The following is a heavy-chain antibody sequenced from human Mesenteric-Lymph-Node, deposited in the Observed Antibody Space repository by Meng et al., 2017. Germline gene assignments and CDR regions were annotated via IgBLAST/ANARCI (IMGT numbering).Heavy chain of an antibody. CDR3: VREALGVDWQPLDH. CDR1: GFTFRNYD. D-gene: IGHD3-9*01. V-gene: IGHV3-13*01. Sequence: EVQLVEAGGGVVQPGGSLSRSCAASGFTFRNYDMHWVRQATGEGLEWVAAIGTVGDTYYPGSVKGRFTISRDDAKNSLYLQMNSLRAGDTGVYYCVREALGVDWQPLDHWGQGTLVTVSS. J-gene: IGHJ4*02. CDR2: IGTVGDT.